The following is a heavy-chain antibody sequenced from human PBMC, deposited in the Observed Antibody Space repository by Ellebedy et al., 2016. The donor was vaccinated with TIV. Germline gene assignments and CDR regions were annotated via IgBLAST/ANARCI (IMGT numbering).Heavy chain of an antibody. CDR1: GFTVSSNS. CDR3: ARGQLGTTSSADY. Sequence: GGSLRLSXTASGFTVSSNSMSWVRQAPGKGLEWVSIIYGAGSTYYADSVKGRFIISRDNFKNTLYLQMNSLRVDDTAVYYCARGQLGTTSSADYWGQGTLVNVSS. V-gene: IGHV3-53*01. D-gene: IGHD2-2*01. CDR2: IYGAGST. J-gene: IGHJ4*02.